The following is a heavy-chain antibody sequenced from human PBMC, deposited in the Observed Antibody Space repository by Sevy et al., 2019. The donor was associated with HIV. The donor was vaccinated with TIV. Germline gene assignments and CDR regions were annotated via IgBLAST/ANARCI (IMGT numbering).Heavy chain of an antibody. J-gene: IGHJ4*02. CDR2: ISGSGGST. Sequence: EGSLRLSCAASGFTFSSYAMSWVRQAPGKGLEWVSAISGSGGSTYYADSVKGRFTISRDNSKNTLYLQMNSLRAEDTAVYYCAKRRVGGSYYFDYWGQGTLVTVSS. D-gene: IGHD1-26*01. CDR3: AKRRVGGSYYFDY. CDR1: GFTFSSYA. V-gene: IGHV3-23*01.